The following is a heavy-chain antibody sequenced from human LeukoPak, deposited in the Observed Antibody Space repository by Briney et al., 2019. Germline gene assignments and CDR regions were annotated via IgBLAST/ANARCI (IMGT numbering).Heavy chain of an antibody. CDR1: GGSISNSGHY. J-gene: IGHJ6*02. D-gene: IGHD3-10*01. CDR2: ITNTGGT. Sequence: SETLSLTCTASGGSISNSGHYWVWIRQPPGKGLGWIGTITNTGGTYSNPSLKSRVTISIDASKTQISLKLTSVTAADTAVFYCARKTPGTSVDVWGQGTPVTVSS. V-gene: IGHV4-39*01. CDR3: ARKTPGTSVDV.